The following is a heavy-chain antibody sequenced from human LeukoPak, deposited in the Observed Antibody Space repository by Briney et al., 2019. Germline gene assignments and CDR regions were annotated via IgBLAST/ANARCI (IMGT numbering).Heavy chain of an antibody. D-gene: IGHD5-18*01. J-gene: IGHJ6*03. CDR3: ARDHEGAGYSYGNSYYYYYMDV. Sequence: ASVKVSCKASGYTFTGYYMHWVRQAPGQGLEWMGRINPNSGGTNYAQKFQGRVTMTRDTSISTAYMELSRLRSDDTAVYYCARDHEGAGYSYGNSYYYYYMDVWGIGTTVTVSS. CDR1: GYTFTGYY. V-gene: IGHV1-2*06. CDR2: INPNSGGT.